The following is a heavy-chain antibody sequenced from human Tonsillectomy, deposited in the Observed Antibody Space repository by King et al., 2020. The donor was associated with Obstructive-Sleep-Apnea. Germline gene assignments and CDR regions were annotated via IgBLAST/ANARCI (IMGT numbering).Heavy chain of an antibody. J-gene: IGHJ4*02. D-gene: IGHD2-21*02. V-gene: IGHV3-33*01. CDR1: GITFRLYG. CDR3: AARAQTPCVGDCAPYFDY. Sequence: QLVQSGGGVVQPGRSLRLSCEVSGITFRLYGMHWVRQAPGKGLEWVSVIWYDGSEKYYADSVQGRFTTSRDNSKNTLYLQMSNLRAEDTGVYYCAARAQTPCVGDCAPYFDYWGQGALVTVSS. CDR2: IWYDGSEK.